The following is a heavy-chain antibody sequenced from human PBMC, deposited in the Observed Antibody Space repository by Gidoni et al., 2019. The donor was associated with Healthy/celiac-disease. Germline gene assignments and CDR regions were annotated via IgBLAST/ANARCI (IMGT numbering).Heavy chain of an antibody. D-gene: IGHD3-10*01. V-gene: IGHV3-30-3*01. J-gene: IGHJ6*02. CDR3: ARDGDYYGSGSYSYGMDV. Sequence: QVQLVESGGGVVKPGRSLRLSWAAAGLTFSRYARHWVRQAPGKGLEVVAVISDDGCKKYYADSVKGRFTISRDNSKNTLYLQMNSLRAEDTAVYYCARDGDYYGSGSYSYGMDVWGQGTTVTVSS. CDR1: GLTFSRYA. CDR2: ISDDGCKK.